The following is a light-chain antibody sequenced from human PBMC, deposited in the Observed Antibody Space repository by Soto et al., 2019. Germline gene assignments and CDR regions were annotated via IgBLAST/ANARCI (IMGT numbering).Light chain of an antibody. J-gene: IGKJ1*01. CDR3: QLCDNSQWT. V-gene: IGKV3-20*01. Sequence: EIVLTQSPGTLCLSPGERATLCCRASQSVSSSVLAWYQQKPGQTPRLLIYGASSRATGFPDRFSGSGSETDFPLTISRLEPEDCAVYYCQLCDNSQWTFAQGTKVEI. CDR1: QSVSSSV. CDR2: GAS.